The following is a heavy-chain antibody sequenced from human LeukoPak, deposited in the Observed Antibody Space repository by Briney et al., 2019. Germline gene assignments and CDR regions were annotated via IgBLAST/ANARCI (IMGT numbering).Heavy chain of an antibody. J-gene: IGHJ5*02. CDR3: ARRYCSGGSCYSFRGDWFDP. D-gene: IGHD2-15*01. Sequence: PGGSLRLSCAASGFTFSNYGMHWVRQAPGKGLEWVAVTWYDGSNKYYADSVKGRFTISRDNSKNTLYLQMNSLRAEDTAVYYCARRYCSGGSCYSFRGDWFDPWGQGTLVTVSS. V-gene: IGHV3-33*01. CDR2: TWYDGSNK. CDR1: GFTFSNYG.